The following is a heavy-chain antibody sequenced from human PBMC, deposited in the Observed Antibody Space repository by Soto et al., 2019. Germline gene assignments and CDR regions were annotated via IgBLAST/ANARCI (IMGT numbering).Heavy chain of an antibody. D-gene: IGHD5-18*01. Sequence: SLRLSCAASGFTFEDYAMYWVRQAPGKGLEWVSGISWNGGNIGYADSVKGRFTISRDNAKDSLYLPMNSLRAEDTALYYCAKSSTGYTYGSNNFDYWGQGTLVTVSS. CDR1: GFTFEDYA. J-gene: IGHJ4*02. CDR3: AKSSTGYTYGSNNFDY. CDR2: ISWNGGNI. V-gene: IGHV3-9*01.